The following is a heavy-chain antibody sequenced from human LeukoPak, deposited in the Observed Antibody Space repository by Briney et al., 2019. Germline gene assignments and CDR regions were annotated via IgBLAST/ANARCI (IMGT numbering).Heavy chain of an antibody. CDR2: INPSGGST. Sequence: ASVKVSCKASGYTFTSYYMHWVRQAPGQGLEWMGIINPSGGSTSYAQKFQGRVTMTRDMSTSTVYMELSSLRSEDTAVYYCASYGIFGVGRQSDWFDPWGQGTLVTVSS. J-gene: IGHJ5*02. CDR1: GYTFTSYY. CDR3: ASYGIFGVGRQSDWFDP. V-gene: IGHV1-46*01. D-gene: IGHD3-3*01.